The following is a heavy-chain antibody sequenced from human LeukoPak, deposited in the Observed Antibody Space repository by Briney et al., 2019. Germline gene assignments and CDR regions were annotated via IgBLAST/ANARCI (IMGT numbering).Heavy chain of an antibody. CDR3: ARDDYGDYYFDY. CDR2: INWNGGST. CDR1: GFTFDDYG. D-gene: IGHD4-17*01. J-gene: IGHJ4*02. Sequence: GGSLRLSCAASGFTFDDYGMSWVRQAPGKGLEWVSGINWNGGSTGYADSVKGLFTISRDNAKNSLYLQMNSLRAEDTALYYCARDDYGDYYFDYWGQGTLVTVSS. V-gene: IGHV3-20*04.